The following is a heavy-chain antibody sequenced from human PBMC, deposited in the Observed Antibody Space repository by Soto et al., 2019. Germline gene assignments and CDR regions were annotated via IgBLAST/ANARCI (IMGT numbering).Heavy chain of an antibody. D-gene: IGHD2-2*01. V-gene: IGHV4-59*01. CDR1: GGSFSSYY. CDR2: IYYSGST. Sequence: PSETLSLTCAVYGGSFSSYYWSWIRQPPGKGLEWIGYIYYSGSTNYNPSLKSRVTISVDTSKNQFSLKLSSVTAADTAVYYCARAYCSSTSCYWGYYFDYWGQGTLVTVSS. J-gene: IGHJ4*02. CDR3: ARAYCSSTSCYWGYYFDY.